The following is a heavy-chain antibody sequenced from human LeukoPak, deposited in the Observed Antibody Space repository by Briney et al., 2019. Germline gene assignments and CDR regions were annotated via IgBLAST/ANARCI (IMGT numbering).Heavy chain of an antibody. CDR3: ATFFWSGYSS. Sequence: SETLSLTCTVSGYSISTGYYWGWIGQPPGRELKWIGILSHSETLYQSGNSNYNPSLKSRVTISLDTSKNQFSLKLSSVTAADTAVYYCATFFWSGYSSWGQGTLVTVSS. CDR1: GYSISTGYY. V-gene: IGHV4-38-2*02. J-gene: IGHJ5*02. D-gene: IGHD3-3*01. CDR2: LSHSETLYQSGNS.